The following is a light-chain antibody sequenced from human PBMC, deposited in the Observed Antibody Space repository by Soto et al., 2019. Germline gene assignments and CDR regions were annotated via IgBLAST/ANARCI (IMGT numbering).Light chain of an antibody. CDR1: SSDVGNYDY. CDR3: CSYAGSYSWF. J-gene: IGLJ2*01. V-gene: IGLV2-11*01. CDR2: DIA. Sequence: QSALTQPRSVSGSPGQSVTISCTGTSSDVGNYDYVSRYQQHPGMAPQLIIYDIAKRPSGVPDRFYGSKFGNTASLTISGLQAEDEADYYCCSYAGSYSWFFGGGTKLTVL.